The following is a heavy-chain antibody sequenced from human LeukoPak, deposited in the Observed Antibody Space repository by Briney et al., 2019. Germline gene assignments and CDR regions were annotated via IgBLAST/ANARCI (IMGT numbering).Heavy chain of an antibody. CDR3: VRHHKYCSSTSCYKVGDPTDAFAI. CDR2: IYYSGST. V-gene: IGHV4-39*07. Sequence: PSETLSLTCAVSGGSISSSSYYWGWIRQPPGKGLEWIGSIYYSGSTYYNPSLKSRVTISVDTSKNQFSLKLSSVTAADTAVYYCVRHHKYCSSTSCYKVGDPTDAFAIWGLGTMVTVSS. D-gene: IGHD2-2*01. CDR1: GGSISSSSYY. J-gene: IGHJ3*02.